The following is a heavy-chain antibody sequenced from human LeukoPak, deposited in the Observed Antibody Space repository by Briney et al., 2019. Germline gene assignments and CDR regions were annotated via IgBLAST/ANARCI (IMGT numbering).Heavy chain of an antibody. CDR2: ISSSGDAT. J-gene: IGHJ4*02. D-gene: IGHD3-22*01. Sequence: GGSLRLACAASGFTVSSHAMSWVRQAPGGGREWVSCISSSGDATYYADSVRGRFNNSRDNSRNTLYLQINRLRAEDTAAYYCATRNFYQSKPYYYYYFAFWGQGTLVTLPS. CDR3: ATRNFYQSKPYYYYYFAF. V-gene: IGHV3-23*01. CDR1: GFTVSSHA.